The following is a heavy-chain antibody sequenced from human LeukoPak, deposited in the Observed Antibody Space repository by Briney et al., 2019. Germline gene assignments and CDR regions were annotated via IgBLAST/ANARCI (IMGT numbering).Heavy chain of an antibody. J-gene: IGHJ4*02. CDR2: IYYSGST. CDR1: GGSFSGYY. Sequence: PSETLSLTCAVYGGSFSGYYWSWIRQPPGKGLEWIGSIYYSGSTYYNPSLKSRVTISVDTSKNQFSLKLSSVTAADTAVYYCARQVDTAMVSVFDYWGQGTLVTVSS. CDR3: ARQVDTAMVSVFDY. V-gene: IGHV4-34*01. D-gene: IGHD5-18*01.